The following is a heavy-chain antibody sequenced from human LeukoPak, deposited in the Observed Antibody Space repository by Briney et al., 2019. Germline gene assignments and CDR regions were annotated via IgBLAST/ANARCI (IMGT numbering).Heavy chain of an antibody. CDR1: GFTFSSYA. V-gene: IGHV3-23*01. CDR2: ISGSGGST. J-gene: IGHJ3*02. CDR3: ARSIAVAVYAFDI. D-gene: IGHD6-19*01. Sequence: PGGSLRLSCAASGFTFSSYAMSWVRQAPGKGLEWVSAISGSGGSTYYADSVKGRFTISRDNSKNTLYLQMNSLRAEDTAVYYCARSIAVAVYAFDIWGQGTMVTVSS.